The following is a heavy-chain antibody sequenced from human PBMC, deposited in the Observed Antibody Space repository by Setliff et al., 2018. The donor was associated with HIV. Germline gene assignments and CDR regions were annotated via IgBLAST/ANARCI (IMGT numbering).Heavy chain of an antibody. CDR3: ARTSILYSSSWYVSKNWFDP. V-gene: IGHV4-4*02. CDR1: TCSANW. J-gene: IGHJ5*02. D-gene: IGHD6-13*01. CDR2: TYHTGST. Sequence: TCSANWWTWVRQPPGKGLECIGETYHTGSTNYNPSLKSRVTISVDTSKNQFSLKLTSVTAADTAVYYCARTSILYSSSWYVSKNWFDPWGQGTLVTVSS.